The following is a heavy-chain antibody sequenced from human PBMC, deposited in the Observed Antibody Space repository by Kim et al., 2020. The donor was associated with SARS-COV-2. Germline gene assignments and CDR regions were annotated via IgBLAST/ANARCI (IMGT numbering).Heavy chain of an antibody. Sequence: GGSLRLSCAASGFTFSSYAMHWVRQAPGKGLEWVAVIWYDGSNKYYADSVKGRFTISRDNSKNTLYLQMNSLRAEDTAVYYCAKGAHVVVAATTGFDYWGQGTLVTVSS. V-gene: IGHV3-33*06. D-gene: IGHD2-15*01. J-gene: IGHJ4*02. CDR3: AKGAHVVVAATTGFDY. CDR2: IWYDGSNK. CDR1: GFTFSSYA.